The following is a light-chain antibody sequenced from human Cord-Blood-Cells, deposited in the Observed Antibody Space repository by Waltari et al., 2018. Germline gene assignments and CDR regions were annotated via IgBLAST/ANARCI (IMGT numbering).Light chain of an antibody. J-gene: IGKJ2*01. CDR1: QSVSSY. CDR3: QQRSNWPPEYT. V-gene: IGKV3-11*01. Sequence: EIVLTQSPATLSLSQGERDTLSSRASQSVSSYLAWYQQKPGQAPRLLIYDASNRATGIPARFSGSGSGTDFTLTISSLEPEDFAVYYCQQRSNWPPEYTFGQGTKLEIK. CDR2: DAS.